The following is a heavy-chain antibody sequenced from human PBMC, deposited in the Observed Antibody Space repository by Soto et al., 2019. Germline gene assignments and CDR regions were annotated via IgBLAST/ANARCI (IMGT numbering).Heavy chain of an antibody. CDR1: GFTFSSYW. V-gene: IGHV3-74*01. CDR3: AREQWELRRYYYSGMDV. CDR2: INSDGRST. J-gene: IGHJ6*02. Sequence: EVQLVESRGGLVQPGGSLRLSCAASGFTFSSYWMHWVRQAPGKGLVWVSRINSDGRSTSYADSVKGRFTISSDNAKNTLYLQMNSLRAEDTAVYYCAREQWELRRYYYSGMDVWGQGTTVTVSS. D-gene: IGHD1-26*01.